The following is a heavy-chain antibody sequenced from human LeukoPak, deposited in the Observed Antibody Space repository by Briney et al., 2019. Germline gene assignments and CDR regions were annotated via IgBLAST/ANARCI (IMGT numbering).Heavy chain of an antibody. CDR3: ARGVPYFDPSGDIYIDAFDI. CDR1: GGSINDYY. D-gene: IGHD2-15*01. J-gene: IGHJ3*02. CDR2: IHSNGNT. Sequence: SETLSLTCTVSGGSINDYYWTWSRQTPGKRLEWLGYIHSNGNTSYSPSLKRRVIMSVDTSKNHCSLRLSSVTTADTAVYYCARGVPYFDPSGDIYIDAFDIWGQGTMATVSS. V-gene: IGHV4-59*01.